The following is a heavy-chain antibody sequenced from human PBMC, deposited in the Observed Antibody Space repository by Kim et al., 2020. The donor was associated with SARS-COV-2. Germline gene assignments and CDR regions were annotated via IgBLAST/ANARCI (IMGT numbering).Heavy chain of an antibody. V-gene: IGHV3-30*18. CDR1: GFTFSSYG. CDR3: AKDGLRWLLYYYYGMDV. Sequence: GGSLRLSCAASGFTFSSYGMHWVRQAPGKGLEWVAVISYDGSNKYYADSVKGRFTISRDNSKNTLYLQMNSLRAEDTAVYYCAKDGLRWLLYYYYGMDVWGQGTTVTVSS. CDR2: ISYDGSNK. J-gene: IGHJ6*02. D-gene: IGHD3-22*01.